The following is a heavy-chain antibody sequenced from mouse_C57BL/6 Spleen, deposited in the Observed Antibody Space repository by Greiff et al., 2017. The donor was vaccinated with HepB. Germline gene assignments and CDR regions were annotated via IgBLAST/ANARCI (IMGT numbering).Heavy chain of an antibody. Sequence: RVESGGGLVQPKGSLKLSCAASGFTFNTYAMHWVRQAPGKGLEWVARIRSKSSNYATYYADSVKDRFTISRDDSQSMLYLQMNNLKTEDTAMYYCVRGYGSSSNWYFDVWGTGTTVTVSS. CDR2: IRSKSSNYAT. D-gene: IGHD1-1*01. V-gene: IGHV10-3*01. CDR1: GFTFNTYA. CDR3: VRGYGSSSNWYFDV. J-gene: IGHJ1*03.